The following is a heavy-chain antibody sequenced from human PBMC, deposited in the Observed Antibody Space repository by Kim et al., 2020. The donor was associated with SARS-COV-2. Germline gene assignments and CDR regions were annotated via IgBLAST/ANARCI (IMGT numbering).Heavy chain of an antibody. CDR1: GFTVSSSY. J-gene: IGHJ4*02. CDR3: ARESASGWTPGFDY. CDR2: IYTGGNT. V-gene: IGHV3-53*01. Sequence: GGSLRLSCAASGFTVSSSYMNWVRQAPGKGLEWVSVIYTGGNTNYADSVRGRFTISRDISKNTLYLQMNSLRAEDTAVYYCARESASGWTPGFDYWGQGTLVTVSS. D-gene: IGHD6-19*01.